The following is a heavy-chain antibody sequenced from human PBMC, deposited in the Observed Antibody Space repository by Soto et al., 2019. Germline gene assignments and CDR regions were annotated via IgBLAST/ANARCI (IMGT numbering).Heavy chain of an antibody. CDR1: GFTFSRSA. V-gene: IGHV3-30*18. Sequence: GGSLRLSCAASGFTFSRSAMHWVRQAPGKGLAWVALISYDGITKSSADSVKGRFTISRDNSKNTLYLQMNNLRAEDTAVYYCAKDSYYYESSGFYYASYFDSWGQGXLVTVYS. J-gene: IGHJ4*02. D-gene: IGHD3-22*01. CDR3: AKDSYYYESSGFYYASYFDS. CDR2: ISYDGITK.